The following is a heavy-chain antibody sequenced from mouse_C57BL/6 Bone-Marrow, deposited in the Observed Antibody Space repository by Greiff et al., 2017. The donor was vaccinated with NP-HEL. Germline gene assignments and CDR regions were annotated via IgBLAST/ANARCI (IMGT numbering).Heavy chain of an antibody. V-gene: IGHV14-4*01. D-gene: IGHD1-1*01. CDR1: GFNIKDDY. CDR2: IDPENGDT. J-gene: IGHJ4*01. Sequence: VQLQQSGAELVRPGASVKLSCTVSGFNIKDDYMHWVKQRPEQGLEWIEWIDPENGDTEYASKFQGKATITADTSSNTAYLQLSSLTSEDTAVYYCTTGGSSPYAMDYWGQGTSVTVSS. CDR3: TTGGSSPYAMDY.